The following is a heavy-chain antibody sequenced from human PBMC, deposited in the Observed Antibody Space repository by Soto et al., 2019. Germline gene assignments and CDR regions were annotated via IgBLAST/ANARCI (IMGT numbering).Heavy chain of an antibody. D-gene: IGHD1-26*01. CDR3: AREGGGGDYYYGMDV. Sequence: LSLTSTVSCGPISLSSYYWVWISQPPGKGLEWIGSIYYSGSTYYNPSLKSRVTISVDTSKNQFSLKLSSVTAADTAVYYCAREGGGGDYYYGMDVWGQGTTVTVSS. V-gene: IGHV4-39*02. J-gene: IGHJ6*01. CDR2: IYYSGST. CDR1: CGPISLSSYY.